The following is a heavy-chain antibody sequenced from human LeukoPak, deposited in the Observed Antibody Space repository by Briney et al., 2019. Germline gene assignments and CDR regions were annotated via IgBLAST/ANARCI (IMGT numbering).Heavy chain of an antibody. CDR3: ARDLYYCDSSGRLYYYYGMDV. Sequence: SETLSLTCTVPGGSISDNYWSWIRQPPGEWPEWIGSIYYSGSTNYNPSLKRRVTISVDTSKNQFSLKLSSLTAADTAVYYCARDLYYCDSSGRLYYYYGMDVWGQGTTVTVSS. V-gene: IGHV4-59*01. D-gene: IGHD3-22*01. CDR2: IYYSGST. J-gene: IGHJ6*02. CDR1: GGSISDNY.